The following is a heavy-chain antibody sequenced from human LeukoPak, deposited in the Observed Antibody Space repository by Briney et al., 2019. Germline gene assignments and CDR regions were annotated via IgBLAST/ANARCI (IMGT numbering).Heavy chain of an antibody. J-gene: IGHJ3*02. CDR3: AKDTNYYGSGSYFAFDI. Sequence: GRSLRLSCAASGFTFSSYGMHWVRQAPGKGLEWVAVISYDGSNKYYADSVKGRFTTSRDNSKNTLYLQMNSLRAEDTAVYYCAKDTNYYGSGSYFAFDIWGQGTMVTVSS. CDR2: ISYDGSNK. V-gene: IGHV3-30*18. CDR1: GFTFSSYG. D-gene: IGHD3-10*01.